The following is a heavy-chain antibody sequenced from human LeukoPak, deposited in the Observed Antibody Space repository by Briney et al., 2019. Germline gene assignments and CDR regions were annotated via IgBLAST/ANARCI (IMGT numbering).Heavy chain of an antibody. CDR2: ISYDGSNK. CDR3: AKDRVDDSGYGMDV. D-gene: IGHD3-10*01. Sequence: PGRSLRLSCAASGFTFSSYGMHWVRQAPGKGLEWVAVISYDGSNKYYADSVKGRFTISRDNSKNTLYLQMNSLRAEDTAVYYCAKDRVDDSGYGMDVWGQGTTVTVSS. V-gene: IGHV3-30*18. J-gene: IGHJ6*02. CDR1: GFTFSSYG.